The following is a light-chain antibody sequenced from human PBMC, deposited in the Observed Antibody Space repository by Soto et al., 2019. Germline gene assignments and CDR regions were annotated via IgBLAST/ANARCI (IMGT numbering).Light chain of an antibody. J-gene: IGLJ1*01. V-gene: IGLV2-14*01. CDR2: DVS. CDR1: SSDVGGYNY. Sequence: QSALTQPASVSGSPGQSITISCTGTSSDVGGYNYVSWYQQHPGKAPKLMIYDVSNRPSGVSNRFSGSKSGNTASLTISGLQSEDKADYYCSSYTSSSTQVFGTGTKLTVL. CDR3: SSYTSSSTQV.